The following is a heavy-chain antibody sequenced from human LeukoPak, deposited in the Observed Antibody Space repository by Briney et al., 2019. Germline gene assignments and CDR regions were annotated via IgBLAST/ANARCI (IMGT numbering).Heavy chain of an antibody. CDR1: GYSFTSYW. D-gene: IGHD2-15*01. V-gene: IGHV5-51*01. Sequence: GGSLNISCKGSGYSFTSYWIGWVRQMPGKGLEWMGIIYPGDSDTRYSPSFQGQVTVSADKSITTAYLQWSSLKASDTAMYYCARVDCSGGSCYGLGYWGQGTLLTVSS. CDR2: IYPGDSDT. J-gene: IGHJ4*02. CDR3: ARVDCSGGSCYGLGY.